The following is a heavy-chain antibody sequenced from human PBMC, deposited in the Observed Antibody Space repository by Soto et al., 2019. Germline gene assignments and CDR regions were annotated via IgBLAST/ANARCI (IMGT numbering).Heavy chain of an antibody. CDR3: ARGLRYCSGGSCYWFDP. Sequence: PSETLSLTCAVYGGSFSGYYWSWIRQPPGKGLEWSGEINHSGSTNYNPSLKSRVTISVDTSKNQFSLKLSSVTAADTAVYYCARGLRYCSGGSCYWFDPWGQGTLVTVSS. CDR2: INHSGST. J-gene: IGHJ5*02. CDR1: GGSFSGYY. D-gene: IGHD2-15*01. V-gene: IGHV4-34*01.